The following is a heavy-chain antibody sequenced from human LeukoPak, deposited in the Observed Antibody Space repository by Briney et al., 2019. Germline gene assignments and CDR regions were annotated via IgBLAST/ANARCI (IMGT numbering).Heavy chain of an antibody. Sequence: SETLSLTCTVSGGSISSGGYYWSWIRQHPGQGLEWIGYILYSGSTYYNPSLKSRLTISVDTSKNQFSLKLSSVTVADTAVYFCARVETDSRGYSDWYFDLWGRGTLVTVSS. V-gene: IGHV4-31*03. CDR1: GGSISSGGYY. D-gene: IGHD3-22*01. CDR3: ARVETDSRGYSDWYFDL. J-gene: IGHJ2*01. CDR2: ILYSGST.